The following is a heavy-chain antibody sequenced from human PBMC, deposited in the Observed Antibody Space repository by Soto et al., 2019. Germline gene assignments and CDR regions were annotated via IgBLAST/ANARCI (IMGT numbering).Heavy chain of an antibody. J-gene: IGHJ4*02. CDR1: GGSISSYY. V-gene: IGHV4-59*01. CDR2: IYYSGST. CDR3: ARAVSYSSSWYYFDY. D-gene: IGHD6-13*01. Sequence: PSETLSLTCTVSGGSISSYYWSWIRQPPGKGLEWIGYIYYSGSTNYNPSLKSRVTIPVDTSKNQFSLKLSSVTAADTAVYYCARAVSYSSSWYYFDYWGQGTLVTVSS.